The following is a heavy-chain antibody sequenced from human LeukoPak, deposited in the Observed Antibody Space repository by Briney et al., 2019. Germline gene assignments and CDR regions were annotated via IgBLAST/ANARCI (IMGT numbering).Heavy chain of an antibody. CDR1: GFTFNSYA. CDR2: ISYDESYK. D-gene: IGHD4-17*01. J-gene: IGHJ4*02. CDR3: AKDGDYGDLDY. Sequence: GRSLRLSCAASGFTFNSYAMHWVRQAPGKGLEWVAVISYDESYKSYADSVKGRFTISRDNSKNTLYLQMNSLRAEDTAVYYCAKDGDYGDLDYWGQGTLVTVSS. V-gene: IGHV3-30-3*01.